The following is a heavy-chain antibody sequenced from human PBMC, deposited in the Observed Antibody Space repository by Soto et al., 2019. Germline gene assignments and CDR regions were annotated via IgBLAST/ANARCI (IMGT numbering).Heavy chain of an antibody. D-gene: IGHD4-17*01. V-gene: IGHV1-69*01. CDR3: AREVGYGDSSAALLD. J-gene: IGHJ4*02. CDR1: GGTFSSHS. CDR2: VITLFGTA. Sequence: VQLMQSGAEVKQPGSSVKVSCKASGGTFSSHSINWVRQAPVRGVEGMGGVITLFGTANYAQNFQCRVTSTADQSTSTAYMKLNRLRSDDTAVYYCAREVGYGDSSAALLDWGQGTLVTVSS.